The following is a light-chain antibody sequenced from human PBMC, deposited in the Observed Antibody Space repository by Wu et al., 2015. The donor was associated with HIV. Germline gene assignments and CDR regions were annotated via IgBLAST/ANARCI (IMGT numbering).Light chain of an antibody. J-gene: IGKJ5*01. CDR2: DAS. CDR1: QSVSSY. CDR3: QHRSNWPIT. Sequence: EIVLTQSPATLSLSPGERATLSCGASQSVSSYLAWYQQKPGQAPRLLIYDASTRATGIPARFRGSGSGTEFTLTISSLEPEDFAIYYCQHRSNWPITFGQGTRLEIK. V-gene: IGKV3-11*01.